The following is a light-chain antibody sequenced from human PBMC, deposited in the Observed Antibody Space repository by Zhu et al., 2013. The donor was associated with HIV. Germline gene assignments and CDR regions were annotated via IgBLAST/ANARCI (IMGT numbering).Light chain of an antibody. J-gene: IGLJ1*01. CDR2: EVI. V-gene: IGLV2-23*02. CDR3: CSYGGSSTYV. Sequence: QSALTQPASVSGSPGQSITISCTGTGSDVGRFNLVSWYQHRPGKAPKLMIYEVIDRPSGVSNRFSGSKSANTASLTISGLQAEDEADYYCCSYGGSSTYVFGTGTKVTVL. CDR1: GSDVGRFNL.